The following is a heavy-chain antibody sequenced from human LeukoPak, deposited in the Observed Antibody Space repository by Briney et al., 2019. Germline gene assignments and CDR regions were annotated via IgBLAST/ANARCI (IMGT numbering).Heavy chain of an antibody. Sequence: SETLSLTCTVSGGLISSSSYYWGWIRQPPEKGLEWIGSFYYSGGTYYHPSLKSRVTISVDTSKNQFSLNLSSVTAADTAVYYCARTAGVAVAGSRQYFDYWGQGTLVTVSS. CDR1: GGLISSSSYY. J-gene: IGHJ4*02. V-gene: IGHV4-39*01. CDR3: ARTAGVAVAGSRQYFDY. CDR2: FYYSGGT. D-gene: IGHD6-19*01.